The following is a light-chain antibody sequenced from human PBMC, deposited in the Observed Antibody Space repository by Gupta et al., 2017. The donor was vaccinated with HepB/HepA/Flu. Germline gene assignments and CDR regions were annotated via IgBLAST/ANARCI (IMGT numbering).Light chain of an antibody. CDR3: QQYGNSPYS. J-gene: IGKJ2*03. V-gene: IGKV3-20*01. CDR1: QGDSSSY. CDR2: GTS. Sequence: EIVLTQSPGTLSLSPGQRVTLSCRASQGDSSSYLAWYQQKPGQAPRLLIYGTSNRATGITDRFRASGSGTDFTLTMISLEPEDFAVYYCQQYGNSPYSFGQEVRLEIK.